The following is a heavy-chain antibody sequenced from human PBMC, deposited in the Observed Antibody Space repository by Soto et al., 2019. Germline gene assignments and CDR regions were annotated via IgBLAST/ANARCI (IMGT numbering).Heavy chain of an antibody. CDR1: GFTFSSYA. Sequence: QVQLVESGGGVVQPGRSLRLSCAASGFTFSSYAMHWVRQAPGKGLEWVAVISYDGSNKYYADSVKGRFTISRDNSKNTLYLQMNSLRAEDTAVYYCARDGWDLIFDYWGQGTLVTVSS. V-gene: IGHV3-30-3*01. CDR2: ISYDGSNK. CDR3: ARDGWDLIFDY. J-gene: IGHJ4*02. D-gene: IGHD1-26*01.